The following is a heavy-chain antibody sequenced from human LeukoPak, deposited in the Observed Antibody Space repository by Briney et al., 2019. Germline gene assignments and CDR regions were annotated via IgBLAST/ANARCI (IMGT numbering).Heavy chain of an antibody. CDR3: AREGDSSSVGWFDP. Sequence: NSGGSLRLSCAASGFTVSSNYMSWVRQAPGKGLEWIGSIYHSGRTYYNPSLKSRATISVDTSKNQFSLKLNSVTAADTAVYYCAREGDSSSVGWFDPWGQGTLVTVSS. CDR1: GFTVSSNY. D-gene: IGHD6-13*01. CDR2: IYHSGRT. V-gene: IGHV4-38-2*02. J-gene: IGHJ5*02.